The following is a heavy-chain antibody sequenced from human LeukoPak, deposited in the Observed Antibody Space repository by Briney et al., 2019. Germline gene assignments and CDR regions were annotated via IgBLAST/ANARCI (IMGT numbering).Heavy chain of an antibody. V-gene: IGHV3-30*18. CDR2: ISYDGSNE. D-gene: IGHD6-19*01. CDR3: AKDRRRTVQVAAPDY. Sequence: GGSLRLSCAASGFTFSSYGMHWVRQAPGKGLEWVAVISYDGSNEYYADSVKGRFTISRDNSKNTLYLQMNSLRAEDTAVYYCAKDRRRTVQVAAPDYWGQGTLVTVSS. J-gene: IGHJ4*02. CDR1: GFTFSSYG.